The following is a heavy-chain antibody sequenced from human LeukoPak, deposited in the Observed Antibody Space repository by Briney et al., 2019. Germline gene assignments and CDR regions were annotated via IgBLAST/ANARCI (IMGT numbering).Heavy chain of an antibody. V-gene: IGHV3-11*04. CDR3: ARGPPYGSRCDYLDY. Sequence: GGSLRLSCAASGFTFSDYYMSWIRQAPGKGLEWVSYISSSGSTIYYADSVKGRFTISRDNAKNSLYLQINSLTAEDTAVYYCARGPPYGSRCDYLDYWGQGTLVTVSS. CDR1: GFTFSDYY. CDR2: ISSSGSTI. J-gene: IGHJ4*02. D-gene: IGHD3-10*01.